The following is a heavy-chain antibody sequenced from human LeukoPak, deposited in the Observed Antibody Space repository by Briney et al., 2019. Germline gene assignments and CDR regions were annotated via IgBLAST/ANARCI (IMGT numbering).Heavy chain of an antibody. CDR2: INPNSGGT. D-gene: IGHD6-19*01. V-gene: IGHV1-2*02. CDR3: ARGPRNIAVAGTGAFDI. CDR1: GGTFSSYA. Sequence: ASVNVSCKASGGTFSSYAISWVRQAPGQGLEWMGWINPNSGGTNYAQKLQGRVTMTRDTSISTAYMELSRLRSDDTAVYYCARGPRNIAVAGTGAFDIWGQGTMVTVSS. J-gene: IGHJ3*02.